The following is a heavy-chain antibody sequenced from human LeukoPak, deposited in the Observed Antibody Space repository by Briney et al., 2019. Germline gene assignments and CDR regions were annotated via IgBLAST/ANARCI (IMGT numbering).Heavy chain of an antibody. D-gene: IGHD3-10*01. CDR2: VYYSGST. Sequence: PSETLSLTCTVSGGSISSSSYYWGWIRQPPGQGLEWIGSVYYSGSTHYSLSLKSRVTISVDTSKNQFSLKLNSVTAADTAVYYCARHWSTGEWFGSTFVHWGQGTLVTVSS. V-gene: IGHV4-39*01. CDR3: ARHWSTGEWFGSTFVH. J-gene: IGHJ4*02. CDR1: GGSISSSSYY.